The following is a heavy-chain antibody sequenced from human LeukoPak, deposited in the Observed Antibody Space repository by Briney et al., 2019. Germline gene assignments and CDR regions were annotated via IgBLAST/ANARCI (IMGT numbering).Heavy chain of an antibody. CDR3: AKGSSGYFFDL. CDR1: GFTFNNYG. V-gene: IGHV3-23*01. CDR2: ISNDGGGR. J-gene: IGHJ4*02. D-gene: IGHD3-22*01. Sequence: PGGSLRLSCAASGFTFNNYGLIWVRQAPGKGLEWVSAISNDGGGRTYADSVKGRFTISRDNSKNTLYLQMDSLRADDTALYYCAKGSSGYFFDLWGQGTLVTVSS.